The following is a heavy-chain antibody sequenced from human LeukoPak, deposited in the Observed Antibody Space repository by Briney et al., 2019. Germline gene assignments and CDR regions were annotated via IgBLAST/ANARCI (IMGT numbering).Heavy chain of an antibody. D-gene: IGHD1-26*01. J-gene: IGHJ4*02. Sequence: GGSLRLSCAASGFAFSSYGMHWVRQAPGKGLEWVAVISYDGTNKYYADSVKGRFTISRDNSKNTLYLQMNSLRAEDTAVYYCAKVVGPLHPPGLCFDYWGQGTLVTVSS. CDR1: GFAFSSYG. V-gene: IGHV3-30*18. CDR2: ISYDGTNK. CDR3: AKVVGPLHPPGLCFDY.